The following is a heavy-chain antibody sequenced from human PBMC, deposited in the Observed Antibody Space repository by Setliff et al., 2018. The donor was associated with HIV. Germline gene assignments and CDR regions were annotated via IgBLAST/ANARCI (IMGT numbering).Heavy chain of an antibody. Sequence: GSLRLSCAASGFTFSSYGMHWVRQAPGKGLEWVAFIRYDDTYKYYVDSVKGRFTISRDNSKNTLYLQMNSLRPEDTAVYYCAKNVYRSPWSPLDYWGQGTLVTVS. D-gene: IGHD6-19*01. CDR1: GFTFSSYG. V-gene: IGHV3-30*02. CDR2: IRYDDTYK. CDR3: AKNVYRSPWSPLDY. J-gene: IGHJ4*02.